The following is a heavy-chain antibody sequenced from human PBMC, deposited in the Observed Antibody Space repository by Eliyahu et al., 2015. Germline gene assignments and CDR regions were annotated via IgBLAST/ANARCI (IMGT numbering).Heavy chain of an antibody. Sequence: EVQLLESGGGLVQPGGSLRLSCAAXGFTFSSYXMSWVXQAPGKGLEWVSAXXGXGGSTYYADSVKGRFTISRDNSKNTLYLQMNSLRAEDTAVYYCAKDLNPQLLWFGEEVMDVWGQGTTVTVSS. CDR2: XXGXGGST. V-gene: IGHV3-23*01. CDR1: GFTFSSYX. CDR3: AKDLNPQLLWFGEEVMDV. J-gene: IGHJ6*02. D-gene: IGHD3-10*01.